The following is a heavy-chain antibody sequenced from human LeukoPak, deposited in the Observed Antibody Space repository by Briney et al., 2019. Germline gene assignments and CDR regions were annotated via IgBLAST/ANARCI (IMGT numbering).Heavy chain of an antibody. J-gene: IGHJ4*02. D-gene: IGHD2-15*01. V-gene: IGHV1-18*01. CDR3: AREFGHCSGDNCFYFFDL. CDR2: INTHKGHT. CDR1: GYTLTNYN. Sequence: ASAEVSCKASGYTLTNYNISWVRQAPGQGLEWMGWINTHKGHTNFLQKFQGRVTVTTDISTNTAYMELRRLRSDDTAVYYCAREFGHCSGDNCFYFFDLWGQGSQVIVSS.